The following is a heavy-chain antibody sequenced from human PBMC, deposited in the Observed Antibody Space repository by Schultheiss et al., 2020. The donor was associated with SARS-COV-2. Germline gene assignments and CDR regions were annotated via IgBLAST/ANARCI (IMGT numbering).Heavy chain of an antibody. CDR3: ARDLCNSGRCYVDAYDI. J-gene: IGHJ3*02. CDR2: INAGNGNT. D-gene: IGHD2-15*01. CDR1: GYTFTSYA. Sequence: ASVKVSCKASGYTFTSYAMHWVRQAPGQRLEWMGWINAGNGNTHYAQKLQARLTLTTDTSTSTAYMELGSLTSDDTAVYYCARDLCNSGRCYVDAYDIWGQGTMVTVSS. V-gene: IGHV1-3*01.